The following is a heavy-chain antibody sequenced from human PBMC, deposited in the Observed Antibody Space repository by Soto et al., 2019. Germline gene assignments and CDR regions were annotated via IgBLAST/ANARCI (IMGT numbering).Heavy chain of an antibody. Sequence: SETLSLTSAVYGGSFSNNYSTWFRQPPGKGLEWIREISPSGTTKYIPSLKSRVTISVDTSRKHFFLKVTSVSAADTAVYYCATSLWFGTQPEIWGPGTLVTVSS. D-gene: IGHD3-10*01. CDR2: ISPSGTT. CDR1: GGSFSNNY. CDR3: ATSLWFGTQPEI. J-gene: IGHJ4*02. V-gene: IGHV4-34*01.